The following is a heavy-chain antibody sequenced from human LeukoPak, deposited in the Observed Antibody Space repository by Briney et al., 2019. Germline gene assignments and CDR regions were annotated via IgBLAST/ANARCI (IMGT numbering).Heavy chain of an antibody. Sequence: ASVKVSCKASGYTFTGYYMHWVRQAPGKGLEWMGGFDPEDGETIYAQKFQGRVTMTEDTSTDTAYMELSSLRSEDTAVYYCATDEGITGTTHWGQGTLVTVSS. CDR1: GYTFTGYY. D-gene: IGHD1-7*01. CDR2: FDPEDGET. J-gene: IGHJ4*02. CDR3: ATDEGITGTTH. V-gene: IGHV1-24*01.